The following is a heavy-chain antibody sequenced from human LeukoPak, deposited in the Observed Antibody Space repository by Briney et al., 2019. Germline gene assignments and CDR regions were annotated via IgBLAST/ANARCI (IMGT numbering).Heavy chain of an antibody. D-gene: IGHD3-3*01. J-gene: IGHJ5*02. V-gene: IGHV5-51*01. Sequence: GEPLKSPCKGFGYSFTNYWIGWVRQLPGKGREWMGIIFPGDSHTRYSPSFQGQVTMSADKSISTAYLQWSSLRASDTAMYYCARSSVNWFDPWGQGTLVTVSS. CDR3: ARSSVNWFDP. CDR1: GYSFTNYW. CDR2: IFPGDSHT.